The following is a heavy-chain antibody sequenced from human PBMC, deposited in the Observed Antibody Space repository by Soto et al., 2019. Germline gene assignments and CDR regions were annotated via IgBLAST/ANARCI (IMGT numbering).Heavy chain of an antibody. CDR3: ARADTSGYPAYYYYYGMDV. V-gene: IGHV1-69*13. CDR1: GGTFSSYA. J-gene: IGHJ6*02. Sequence: ASVKVSCKASGGTFSSYAISWVRQAPGQGLEWMGGIIPIFGTANYAQKFQGRVTITADESTSTAYMELSSLRSEDTAVYYCARADTSGYPAYYYYYGMDVWGQGTTVTVSS. D-gene: IGHD3-22*01. CDR2: IIPIFGTA.